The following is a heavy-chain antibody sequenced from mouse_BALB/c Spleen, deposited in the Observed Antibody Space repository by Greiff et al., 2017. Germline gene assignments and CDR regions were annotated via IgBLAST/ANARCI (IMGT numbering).Heavy chain of an antibody. CDR3: AREGGYSAMDY. V-gene: IGHV5-17*02. Sequence: ESGGGLVQPGGSRKLSCAASGFTFSSFGMHWVRQAPEKGLEWVAYISSGSSTIYYADTVKGRFTISRDNPKNTLFLQMTSLRSEDTAMYYCAREGGYSAMDYWGQGTSVTVSS. CDR2: ISSGSSTI. J-gene: IGHJ4*01. CDR1: GFTFSSFG.